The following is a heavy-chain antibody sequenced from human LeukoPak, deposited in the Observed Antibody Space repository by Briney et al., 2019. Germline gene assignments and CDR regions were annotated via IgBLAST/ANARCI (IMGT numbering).Heavy chain of an antibody. J-gene: IGHJ6*02. D-gene: IGHD3-10*01. Sequence: PGGSLRLSCAASGFTFSSYSMNWVRQAPGKGLEWVSSISTSSSYIYYADSVKGRFTISRDNAKNSLYLQLSSLRAEDTAVYFCARDHRPHHYGPGSYYYYGLDVWGQGTTVTVSS. V-gene: IGHV3-21*01. CDR3: ARDHRPHHYGPGSYYYYGLDV. CDR2: ISTSSSYI. CDR1: GFTFSSYS.